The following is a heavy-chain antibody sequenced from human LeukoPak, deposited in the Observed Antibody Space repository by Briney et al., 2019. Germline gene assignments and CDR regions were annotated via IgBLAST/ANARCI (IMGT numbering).Heavy chain of an antibody. CDR1: GGSISSYY. Sequence: SETLSLTCTVSGGSISSYYWSWLRQPPXXGXXWIGYIYYSGSTNYNPSLKSRVTISVDTSKNQFSLKLSSVTAADTAVYYCARALLSQYSSGWPAFDYWGQGTLVTVSS. CDR2: IYYSGST. J-gene: IGHJ4*02. CDR3: ARALLSQYSSGWPAFDY. V-gene: IGHV4-59*08. D-gene: IGHD6-19*01.